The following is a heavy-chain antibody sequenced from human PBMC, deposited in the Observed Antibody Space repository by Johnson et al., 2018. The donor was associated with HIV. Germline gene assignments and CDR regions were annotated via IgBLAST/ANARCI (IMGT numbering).Heavy chain of an antibody. D-gene: IGHD3-9*01. V-gene: IGHV3-20*04. CDR3: AREEGNDILTRGDAFDI. CDR2: INWNGGKT. J-gene: IGHJ3*02. CDR1: GFTFDDYG. Sequence: QLVESGGGVVRPGGSLRLSCAASGFTFDDYGMSWVRQAPGKGLEWVSGINWNGGKTAYADSVKGRFTMTRENAKNTLYLQMNFLRAEDTAMYYCAREEGNDILTRGDAFDIWGQGTMVTVSS.